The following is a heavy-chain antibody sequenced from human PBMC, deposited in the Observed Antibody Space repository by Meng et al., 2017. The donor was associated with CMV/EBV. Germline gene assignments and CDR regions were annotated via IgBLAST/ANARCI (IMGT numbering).Heavy chain of an antibody. CDR1: GFTFSSYS. J-gene: IGHJ5*02. V-gene: IGHV3-21*01. CDR3: ARGRPFDP. CDR2: ISSSSSYI. Sequence: GESLKISCAASGFTFSSYSMNWVRQAPGKGLEWVSSISSSSSYIYYADSVKGRFTISRDNAKNSLYLQMDSLGAEDTAVYYCARGRPFDPWGQGTLVTVSS.